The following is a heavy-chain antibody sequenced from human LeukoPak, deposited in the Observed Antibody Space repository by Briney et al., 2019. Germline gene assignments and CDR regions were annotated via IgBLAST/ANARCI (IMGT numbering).Heavy chain of an antibody. CDR2: ISAYNGNT. D-gene: IGHD3-22*01. Sequence: ASVKVSCKASGYTFINYAINWVRQAPGQGLEWMGWISAYNGNTKYAQKIQGRVTMTTDTSTSTTYMELRSLRSDDTAVYYCARTNYYDSSGSPYNWLDPWGQGTLVTVSS. CDR3: ARTNYYDSSGSPYNWLDP. V-gene: IGHV1-18*01. J-gene: IGHJ5*02. CDR1: GYTFINYA.